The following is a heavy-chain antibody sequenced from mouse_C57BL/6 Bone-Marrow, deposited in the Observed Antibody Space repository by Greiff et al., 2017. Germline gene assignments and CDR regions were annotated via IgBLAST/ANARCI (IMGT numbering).Heavy chain of an antibody. CDR1: GYSFTDYN. Sequence: VPLKESGPELVKPGASVKISCKASGYSFTDYNLNWVNQSNGKSLEWIGVMSPNSGTTSYNQKFKGKATLTVDKSSSTAYMQLNSLTSEDSAVYYCARWYYGSEVWGTGTTVTVSS. V-gene: IGHV1-39*01. CDR2: MSPNSGTT. D-gene: IGHD1-1*01. J-gene: IGHJ1*03. CDR3: ARWYYGSEV.